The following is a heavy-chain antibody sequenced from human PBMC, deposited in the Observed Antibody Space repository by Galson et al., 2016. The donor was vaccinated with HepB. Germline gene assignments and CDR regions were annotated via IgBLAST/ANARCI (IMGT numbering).Heavy chain of an antibody. V-gene: IGHV3-9*01. D-gene: IGHD2-2*01. CDR2: ISWNSGNT. Sequence: SLRLSCAASGFTFGDYAMHWVRQAPGKGLEWVSGISWNSGNTGYADSVKGRFTISRDNPKNSLYLQMNSLRAEETALYYCAKAAQYCSSSICRNWFDPWGQGTLVTVSS. J-gene: IGHJ5*02. CDR1: GFTFGDYA. CDR3: AKAAQYCSSSICRNWFDP.